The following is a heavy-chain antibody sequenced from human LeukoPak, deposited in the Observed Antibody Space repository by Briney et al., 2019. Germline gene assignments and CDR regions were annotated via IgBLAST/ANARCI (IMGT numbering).Heavy chain of an antibody. D-gene: IGHD2-21*02. CDR3: VTETAHAVVVTARPRDY. J-gene: IGHJ4*02. V-gene: IGHV3-21*01. CDR1: GFTFSSYS. CDR2: ISDSSSYI. Sequence: NPGGSLRLSCSASGFTFSSYSMNWVRQAPGKGLEWVSSISDSSSYIFYADSVKGRFTISRDNAKNSLYLQMNSLRAEDTAVYYCVTETAHAVVVTARPRDYWGQGTLVTVSS.